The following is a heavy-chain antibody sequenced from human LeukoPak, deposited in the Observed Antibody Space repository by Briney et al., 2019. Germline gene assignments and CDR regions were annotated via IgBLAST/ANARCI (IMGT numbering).Heavy chain of an antibody. CDR2: IKQEGSEK. V-gene: IGHV3-7*01. CDR3: ARWGHVAPAGTGLDY. CDR1: GFTSSSYW. J-gene: IGHJ4*02. D-gene: IGHD6-13*01. Sequence: GCLRLSSAASGFTSSSYWMSWVSHAPRKGLGWVANIKQEGSEKSYVDSVKGRFNISRDNAKNSLYLQMNSLRAEDTAVYYCARWGHVAPAGTGLDYWGQGTLVTVSS.